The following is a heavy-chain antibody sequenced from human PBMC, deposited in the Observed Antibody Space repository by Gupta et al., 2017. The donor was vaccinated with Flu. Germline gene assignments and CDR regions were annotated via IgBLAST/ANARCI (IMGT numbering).Heavy chain of an antibody. CDR1: GFTFDDYA. CDR3: AKDSGSGWYGFSSWFDY. V-gene: IGHV3-9*01. J-gene: IGHJ4*02. D-gene: IGHD6-19*01. CDR2: ISWNSGSI. Sequence: EVQLVESGGGLVQPGRSLRLSCAASGFTFDDYAMHWVRQAPGKGLEWVSGISWNSGSIGYADSVKGRFTISRDNAKNSLYLQMNSLRAEDTALYYCAKDSGSGWYGFSSWFDYWGQGTLVTVSS.